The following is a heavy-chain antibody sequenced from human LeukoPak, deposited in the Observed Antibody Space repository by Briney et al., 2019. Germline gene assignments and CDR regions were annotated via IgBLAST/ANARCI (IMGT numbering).Heavy chain of an antibody. Sequence: SETLSLTCTVSGGSISSGGYYWSWIRQHPGKGLEWIGYIYYSGSAYYNPSLKSRVTISVDTSKNQFSLKLSSVTAADTAVYYCARTEGSIPIGWFDPWGQGTLVTVSS. CDR2: IYYSGSA. CDR3: ARTEGSIPIGWFDP. V-gene: IGHV4-31*03. D-gene: IGHD1-26*01. J-gene: IGHJ5*02. CDR1: GGSISSGGYY.